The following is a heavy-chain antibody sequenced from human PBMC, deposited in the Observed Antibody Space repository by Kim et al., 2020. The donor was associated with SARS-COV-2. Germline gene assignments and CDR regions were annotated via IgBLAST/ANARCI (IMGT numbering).Heavy chain of an antibody. Sequence: SAQKLQGRVTMTTDTSTSTAYMELRSLRSDDTAVYYCARDAWIQLWSVDYWGQGTLVTVSS. CDR3: ARDAWIQLWSVDY. D-gene: IGHD5-18*01. J-gene: IGHJ4*02. V-gene: IGHV1-18*01.